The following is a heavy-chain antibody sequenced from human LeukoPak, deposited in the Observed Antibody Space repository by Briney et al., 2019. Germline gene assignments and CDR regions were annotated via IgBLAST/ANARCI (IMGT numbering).Heavy chain of an antibody. V-gene: IGHV1-46*01. Sequence: ASVKVSCKASGYTFTSYYMHWVRQAPGQGLEWMGIINPSGGSTSYAQKFQGRVTMTRDTSTSTVYMELSSLRSEDTAVYYCARDGVGLFTLVGGDAFDIWGQGTMVTVSS. CDR1: GYTFTSYY. CDR3: ARDGVGLFTLVGGDAFDI. CDR2: INPSGGST. D-gene: IGHD3-10*01. J-gene: IGHJ3*02.